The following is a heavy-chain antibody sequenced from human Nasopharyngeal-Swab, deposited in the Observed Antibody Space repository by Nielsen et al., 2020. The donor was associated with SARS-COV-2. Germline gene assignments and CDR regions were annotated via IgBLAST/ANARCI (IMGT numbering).Heavy chain of an antibody. CDR1: GDSVSNNRDG. Sequence: SETLSLTCAISGDSVSNNRDGWSWIRQSPSRGLEWLGRTYYRSQWNYDYADSVRGRVTVNPDPSRNQVSLHLNSVTPEDTAVYYCARIQQQLPGIVWGQGTMVIVSS. D-gene: IGHD6-13*01. V-gene: IGHV6-1*01. CDR3: ARIQQQLPGIV. CDR2: TYYRSQWNY. J-gene: IGHJ3*01.